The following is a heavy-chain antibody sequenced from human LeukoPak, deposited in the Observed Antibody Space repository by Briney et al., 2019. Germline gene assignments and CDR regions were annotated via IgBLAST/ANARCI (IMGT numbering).Heavy chain of an antibody. CDR3: ARVSVVVAATVDY. Sequence: SETLSLTCTVSGGPISSGGYYWSWIRQHPGKGLEWIGYIYYSGSTYYNPSLKSRVTISVDTSKNQFSLKLSSVTAADTAVYYCARVSVVVAATVDYWGQGTLVTVSS. J-gene: IGHJ4*02. D-gene: IGHD2-15*01. V-gene: IGHV4-31*03. CDR2: IYYSGST. CDR1: GGPISSGGYY.